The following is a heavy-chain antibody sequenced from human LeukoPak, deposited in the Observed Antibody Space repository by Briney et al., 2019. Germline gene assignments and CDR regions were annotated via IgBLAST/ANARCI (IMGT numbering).Heavy chain of an antibody. CDR2: IYYSGST. V-gene: IGHV4-61*01. CDR1: GGSVSSGSYY. J-gene: IGHJ3*02. CDR3: ARAVLLWFGELPYDAFDI. D-gene: IGHD3-10*01. Sequence: PSGTLSLTCTVSGGSVSSGSYYWSWIRQPPGKGLEWIGYIYYSGSTNYNPSLKSRVTISVDTSKNQFSLKLSSVTAADTAVYYCARAVLLWFGELPYDAFDIWGQGTMVTVSS.